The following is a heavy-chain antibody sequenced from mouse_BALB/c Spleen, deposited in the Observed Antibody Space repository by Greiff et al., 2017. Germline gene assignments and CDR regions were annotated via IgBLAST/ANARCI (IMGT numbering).Heavy chain of an antibody. CDR1: GFTFSSYT. CDR3: ARHEGAY. J-gene: IGHJ3*01. CDR2: ISNGGGST. Sequence: EVKLMESGGGLVQPGGSLKLSCAASGFTFSSYTMSWVRQTPEKRLEWVAYISNGGGSTYYPDTVKGRFTISRDNAKNTLYLQMSSLKSEDTAMYYCARHEGAYWGQGTLVTVSA. V-gene: IGHV5-12-2*01.